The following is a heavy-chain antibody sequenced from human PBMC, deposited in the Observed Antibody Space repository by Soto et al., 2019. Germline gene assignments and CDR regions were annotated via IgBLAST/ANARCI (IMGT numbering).Heavy chain of an antibody. V-gene: IGHV3-30-3*01. J-gene: IGHJ4*02. D-gene: IGHD3-22*01. Sequence: QVQLVESGGGVVQPGRSLRLSCAASGFTFSSYAMHWVRQAPGKGLEWVAVISYDGSNKYYADSVKGRFTISRDNSKNTLYLQMNSLRAEDTAVYYCARDRYTWYYDSSGYYDTRIDYWGQGTLVTVSS. CDR1: GFTFSSYA. CDR2: ISYDGSNK. CDR3: ARDRYTWYYDSSGYYDTRIDY.